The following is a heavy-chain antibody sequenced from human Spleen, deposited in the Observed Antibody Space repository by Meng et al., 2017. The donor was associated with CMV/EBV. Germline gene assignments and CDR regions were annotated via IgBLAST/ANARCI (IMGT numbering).Heavy chain of an antibody. D-gene: IGHD4-23*01. V-gene: IGHV3-30*02. Sequence: GESLKISCAASGFNFSNYGIHWVRQAPGKGLEWVAFIRYDGTNKYYAGSVKGRFTISRDNSKNTLFLQMDSLRAEDTAVYYCAKTGPDGGFETFWGQGTLVTVSS. CDR2: IRYDGTNK. CDR3: AKTGPDGGFETF. J-gene: IGHJ4*02. CDR1: GFNFSNYG.